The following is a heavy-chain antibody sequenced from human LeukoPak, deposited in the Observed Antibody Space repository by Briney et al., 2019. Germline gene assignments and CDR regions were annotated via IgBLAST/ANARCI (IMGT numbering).Heavy chain of an antibody. CDR1: GYTFTGYY. J-gene: IGHJ4*02. CDR3: ARDIFLSVDTDPGY. V-gene: IGHV1-2*06. CDR2: INPNSGGT. D-gene: IGHD5-18*01. Sequence: ASVKVSCKASGYTFTGYYMHWVRQAPGQGLEWMGRINPNSGGTNYAQKFQGRVTMTRDTSISTAYMELSRLRSDDTAEYYCARDIFLSVDTDPGYWGQGTLVTVSS.